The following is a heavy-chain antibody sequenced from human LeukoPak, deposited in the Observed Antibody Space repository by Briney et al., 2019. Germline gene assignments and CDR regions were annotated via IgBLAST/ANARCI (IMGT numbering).Heavy chain of an antibody. V-gene: IGHV4-39*01. CDR2: IYYSGST. CDR1: GGSISSSSYY. J-gene: IGHJ4*02. CDR3: ARHVYSSGCHFDY. D-gene: IGHD6-19*01. Sequence: PSETLSLTCTVSGGSISSSSYYWGWIRQPPGKGLEWIGSIYYSGSTYYNPSLKSRVTISVDTSKNQFSLKLSSVTAADTAVYYCARHVYSSGCHFDYWGQGTLVTVSS.